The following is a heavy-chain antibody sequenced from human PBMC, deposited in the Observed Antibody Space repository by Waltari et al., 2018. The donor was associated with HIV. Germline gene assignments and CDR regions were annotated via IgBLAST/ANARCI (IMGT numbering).Heavy chain of an antibody. V-gene: IGHV3-53*01. CDR1: GFSVSANY. CDR2: LYNEGRT. Sequence: EVQLVESGGGLVQPGGSLRLSCAASGFSVSANYMSWFGLAQGKGLQWVSVLYNEGRTQYIDSVKGRLTIFRDNSKNALYLQMNSLRVDDTAVYYCARMKRSYGSGQARYFYFGMDVWGQGTTVIVSS. J-gene: IGHJ6*02. CDR3: ARMKRSYGSGQARYFYFGMDV. D-gene: IGHD3-10*01.